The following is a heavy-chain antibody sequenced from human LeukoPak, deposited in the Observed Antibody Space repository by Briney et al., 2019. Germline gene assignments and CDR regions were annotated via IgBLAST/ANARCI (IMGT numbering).Heavy chain of an antibody. CDR2: ISYDGNNK. J-gene: IGHJ4*02. V-gene: IGHV3-30*01. CDR3: ASAATATVDY. D-gene: IGHD1-1*01. Sequence: GGSLRLSCAASGFPFSSYPMHWVRQAPGNGLEWVALISYDGNNKYYADSVKGRFTISRDNSKNTLYLQMNSLRPDDTAMYSCASAATATVDYWGQGTLVTVSS. CDR1: GFPFSSYP.